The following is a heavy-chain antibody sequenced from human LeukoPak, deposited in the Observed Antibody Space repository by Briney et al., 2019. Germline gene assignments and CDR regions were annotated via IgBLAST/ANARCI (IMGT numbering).Heavy chain of an antibody. V-gene: IGHV3-30-3*01. J-gene: IGHJ6*02. CDR1: GFTFSSYA. D-gene: IGHD1-1*01. Sequence: PGRSLRLSCAASGFTFSSYAMNWVRQAPGKGLEWVAVISYDGSNKYYADSVKGRFTISRDNSKNTLYLQMNSLRAEDTAVYYCARVKTQTGTTFVRTYYYYYGMDVWGQGTTVTVSS. CDR2: ISYDGSNK. CDR3: ARVKTQTGTTFVRTYYYYYGMDV.